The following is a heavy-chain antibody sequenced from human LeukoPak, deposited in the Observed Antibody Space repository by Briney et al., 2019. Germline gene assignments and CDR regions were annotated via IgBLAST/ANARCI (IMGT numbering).Heavy chain of an antibody. CDR1: GGSISSSSYY. D-gene: IGHD2-15*01. J-gene: IGHJ6*02. V-gene: IGHV4-39*01. CDR3: ARRGPYCSGGSCYLGALYYYYYGMDV. Sequence: SETLSLTCTVSGGSISSSSYYWGWIRQPPGKGLEWIGSIYYSGSTYYNPSLKSRVTISVDTSKNQFSLKLSSVTAADTAVYYCARRGPYCSGGSCYLGALYYYYYGMDVWGQGTTVTVSS. CDR2: IYYSGST.